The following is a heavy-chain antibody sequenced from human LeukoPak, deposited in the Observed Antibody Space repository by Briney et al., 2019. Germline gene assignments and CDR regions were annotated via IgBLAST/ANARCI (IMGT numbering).Heavy chain of an antibody. CDR1: AFTFSSYI. Sequence: PGGSLRLSCAASAFTFSSYIMSWVRQAPGKGLEWVSLIGGSGDSTYYADSVKGRFTISRDNSKNTLYLRVNSLRADDTAVYYCAKEGPGGGGYFDDWGQGTLVTVSS. J-gene: IGHJ4*02. V-gene: IGHV3-23*01. CDR2: IGGSGDST. D-gene: IGHD3-16*01. CDR3: AKEGPGGGGYFDD.